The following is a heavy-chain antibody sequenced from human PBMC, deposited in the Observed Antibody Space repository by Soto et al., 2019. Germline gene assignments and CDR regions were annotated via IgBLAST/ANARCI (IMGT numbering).Heavy chain of an antibody. CDR3: ARRNRWVAAAIYFDY. CDR1: GGSFSGYY. V-gene: IGHV4-34*01. D-gene: IGHD6-13*01. Sequence: SETLSLTCAVYGGSFSGYYWTWIRQPPGTGLEWIGEINHSGSTNYNPSLKSRVTISVDTSKNQFSLKLSSVTAADTAVYYCARRNRWVAAAIYFDYWGQGTLVTVSS. J-gene: IGHJ4*02. CDR2: INHSGST.